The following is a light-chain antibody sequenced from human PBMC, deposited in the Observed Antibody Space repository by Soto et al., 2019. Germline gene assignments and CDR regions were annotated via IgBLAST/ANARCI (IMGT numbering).Light chain of an antibody. J-gene: IGLJ1*01. CDR1: TSNIGTHT. CDR2: NDN. V-gene: IGLV1-44*01. CDR3: ASWDVTLNGLYV. Sequence: QSVLTQSPSASGTPGQRVSISCSGSTSNIGTHTVNWYQHVPGTAPKLLIYNDNQRPSGVPDRFSGSKSGTSASLAISGLQSEDEADYYCASWDVTLNGLYVFGTGTKLTVL.